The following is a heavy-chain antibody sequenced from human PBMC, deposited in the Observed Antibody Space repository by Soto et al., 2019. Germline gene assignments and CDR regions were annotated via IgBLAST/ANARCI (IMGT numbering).Heavy chain of an antibody. CDR2: INAGNGNT. D-gene: IGHD3-3*01. J-gene: IGHJ6*02. V-gene: IGHV1-3*01. Sequence: QVQLVQSGAEVKKPGASVKVSCKASGYTFTSYAMHWVRQAPGQRLEWMGWINAGNGNTKYSQKFQGRVTITRDTSASTAYMGLSSLRSEDTAVYYCARADRPVLRFLEWLLRIYYYYGMDVWGQGTTVTVSS. CDR3: ARADRPVLRFLEWLLRIYYYYGMDV. CDR1: GYTFTSYA.